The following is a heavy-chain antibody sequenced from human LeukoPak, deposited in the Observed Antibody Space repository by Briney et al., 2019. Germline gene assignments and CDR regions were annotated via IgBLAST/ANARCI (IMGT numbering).Heavy chain of an antibody. D-gene: IGHD1-1*01. CDR3: ARGRDEYDPNWFDP. CDR1: GYTFTTYY. CDR2: VNPSGGST. J-gene: IGHJ5*02. V-gene: IGHV1-46*01. Sequence: ASVKVSCKASGYTFTTYYVHWVRQAPGQGLEWMGIVNPSGGSTTYAQKFRGRLTMTRDMSTSTVYMELSSLRSEDTAVYYCARGRDEYDPNWFDPWGQGTQVTASS.